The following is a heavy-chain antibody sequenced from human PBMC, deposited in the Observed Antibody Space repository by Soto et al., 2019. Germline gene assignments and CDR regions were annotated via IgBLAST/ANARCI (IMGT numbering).Heavy chain of an antibody. CDR3: ARPYDFWSGSGPFDY. CDR2: ISAYNGNT. D-gene: IGHD3-3*01. J-gene: IGHJ4*02. CDR1: GYTFTSYG. Sequence: ASVKVSCKASGYTFTSYGISCVRQAPGQGLEWMGWISAYNGNTNYAQKLQGRVTMTTDTSTSTAYMELRSLRSDDTAVYYCARPYDFWSGSGPFDYWGQGTLVTVSS. V-gene: IGHV1-18*01.